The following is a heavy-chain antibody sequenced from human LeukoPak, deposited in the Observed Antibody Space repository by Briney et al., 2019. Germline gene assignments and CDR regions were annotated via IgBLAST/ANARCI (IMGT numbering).Heavy chain of an antibody. CDR3: AREGYCSGASCHSGAHFQH. CDR2: INLSGGAT. J-gene: IGHJ1*01. CDR1: GYTFTTYY. V-gene: IGHV1-46*01. D-gene: IGHD2-15*01. Sequence: ASVKVSCKASGYTFTTYYMHWLRQAPGPGLEWVGIINLSGGATTNAQKFQGRVTMTRDMSTSTVYMELSSLRSADTAVYYCAREGYCSGASCHSGAHFQHWGEGTLVTVSS.